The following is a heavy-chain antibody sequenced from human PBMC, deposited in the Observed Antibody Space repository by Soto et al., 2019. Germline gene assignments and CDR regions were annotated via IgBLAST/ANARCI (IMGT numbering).Heavy chain of an antibody. V-gene: IGHV3-74*01. CDR1: EFTFSNYW. Sequence: EVQLVESGGGLVQPGVSLRLSCAASEFTFSNYWMHWVRQAPGKGLVWVSRINSDGSSTNYADSVKGRFTISRDNAKNTLYLQMNSLRAEDTAVYYCARGGLRAYWIDPWGQGTLVTVSS. D-gene: IGHD4-17*01. CDR2: INSDGSST. CDR3: ARGGLRAYWIDP. J-gene: IGHJ5*02.